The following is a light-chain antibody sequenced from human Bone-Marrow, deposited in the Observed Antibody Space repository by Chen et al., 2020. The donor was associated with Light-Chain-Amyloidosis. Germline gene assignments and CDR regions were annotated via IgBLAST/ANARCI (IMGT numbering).Light chain of an antibody. Sequence: ELVLTHSPGTLSLSPREGANLPCRASQTISSNYLTCYQQKLGQAPRLLIYGSSSRATGIPDRFTGSGSGTDFTLTINRLEPEDFAMYYCQQYGTSPLTFGGGTKVEIK. J-gene: IGKJ4*01. CDR2: GSS. V-gene: IGKV3-20*01. CDR3: QQYGTSPLT. CDR1: QTISSNY.